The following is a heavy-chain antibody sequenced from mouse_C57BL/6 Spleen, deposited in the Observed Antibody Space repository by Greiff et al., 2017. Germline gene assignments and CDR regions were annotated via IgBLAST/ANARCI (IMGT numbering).Heavy chain of an antibody. J-gene: IGHJ2*01. D-gene: IGHD1-1*01. CDR1: GYTFTSYW. CDR2: IHPNSGST. Sequence: QVQLQQPGAELVKPGASVKLSCKASGYTFTSYWMHWVKQRPGQGLEWIGMIHPNSGSTNYNEKFKSKATLTVDKSSSTAYMQLSSLTSEDSSVYYGARSFYYGSSWDYFDYWGQGTTLTVSS. CDR3: ARSFYYGSSWDYFDY. V-gene: IGHV1-64*01.